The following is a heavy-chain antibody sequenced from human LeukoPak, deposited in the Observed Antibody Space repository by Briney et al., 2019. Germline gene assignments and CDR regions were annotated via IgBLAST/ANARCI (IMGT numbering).Heavy chain of an antibody. CDR2: INPSGGST. D-gene: IGHD6-19*01. Sequence: ASVKVSCKASGYTFTSYYMHWVRQAPGQGLEWMGIINPSGGSTSYAQKFQGRVTMTRDTSTSTVYMELSSLRSEDTAVYYCARHFVAGNYYYGMDVWGQGTTVTVSS. J-gene: IGHJ6*02. CDR3: ARHFVAGNYYYGMDV. V-gene: IGHV1-46*01. CDR1: GYTFTSYY.